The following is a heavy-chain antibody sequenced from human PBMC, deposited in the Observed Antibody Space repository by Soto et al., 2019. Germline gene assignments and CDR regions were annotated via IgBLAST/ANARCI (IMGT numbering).Heavy chain of an antibody. CDR3: ARELTQTPADGNPFGY. CDR2: ISAYNGNT. V-gene: IGHV1-18*01. D-gene: IGHD6-13*01. J-gene: IGHJ4*02. Sequence: QVQLVQSGAEVKKPGASVKVSCKASGYTFTSYGISWVRQAPGQGLEWRGWISAYNGNTNYAQKLQGRATRTTDTSTSTGFMGLRSLRSDYTAVYYCARELTQTPADGNPFGYWGKGTLATCSS. CDR1: GYTFTSYG.